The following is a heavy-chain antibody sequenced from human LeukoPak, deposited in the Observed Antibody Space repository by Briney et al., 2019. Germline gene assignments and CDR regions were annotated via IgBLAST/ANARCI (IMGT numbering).Heavy chain of an antibody. J-gene: IGHJ3*02. CDR1: GFTFSISW. CDR2: IKSDGSRT. Sequence: GGSLRLSCAASGFTFSISWMHWVRQAPGKGLAWVSHIKSDGSRTDYADSVRGRFTISRDNSKNTLYLQMNSLRAEDTAVYYCAKFDGYCSSTSCPGDAFDIWGQGTMVTVSS. V-gene: IGHV3-74*01. D-gene: IGHD2-2*03. CDR3: AKFDGYCSSTSCPGDAFDI.